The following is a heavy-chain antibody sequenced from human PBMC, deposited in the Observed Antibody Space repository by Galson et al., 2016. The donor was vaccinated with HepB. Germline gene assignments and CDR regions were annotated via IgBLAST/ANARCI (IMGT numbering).Heavy chain of an antibody. J-gene: IGHJ4*02. Sequence: SLRLSCAASGFTFSSYSMNWVRQAPGKGLEWVSSISSSSSYLYYADPVKGRFTISRDNAKNSLYLQMSSLRAEDTAVYFCAREGVMTFGVVITPANYFDYWGQGTQVAVSS. CDR3: AREGVMTFGVVITPANYFDY. CDR1: GFTFSSYS. D-gene: IGHD3-3*01. CDR2: ISSSSSYL. V-gene: IGHV3-21*06.